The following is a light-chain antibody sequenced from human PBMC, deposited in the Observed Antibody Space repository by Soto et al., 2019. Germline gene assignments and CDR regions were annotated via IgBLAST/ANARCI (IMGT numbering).Light chain of an antibody. CDR2: AAS. V-gene: IGKV1-5*03. CDR3: QQYNRYSWT. J-gene: IGKJ1*01. Sequence: DIQLTQSPSFLSASVVDRFTITVLASQSINNWLAWYQQKPGTAPKLLIYAASNLESGVSSRFGGSGSGTEFTLTISSLQPDDFATYFCQQYNRYSWTFGQGTKVDIK. CDR1: QSINNW.